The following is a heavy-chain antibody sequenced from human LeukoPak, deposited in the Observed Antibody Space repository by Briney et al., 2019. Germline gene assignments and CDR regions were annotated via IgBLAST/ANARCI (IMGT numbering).Heavy chain of an antibody. D-gene: IGHD3-10*01. V-gene: IGHV3-21*01. Sequence: GGSLRLSCAASGFTFSSYSMNWVRQAPGKGLEWVSSISSSSSYIYYADSVKGRFTISRDNAKNSLYLQMNSLRAEDTAVYYCARVGGFGEFSYYFDYWGQGTLVTVSS. CDR2: ISSSSSYI. CDR3: ARVGGFGEFSYYFDY. CDR1: GFTFSSYS. J-gene: IGHJ4*02.